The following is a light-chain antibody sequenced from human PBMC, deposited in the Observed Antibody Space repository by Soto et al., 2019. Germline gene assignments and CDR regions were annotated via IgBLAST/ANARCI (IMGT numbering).Light chain of an antibody. V-gene: IGLV2-14*03. CDR3: SSYTSSSTYV. Sequence: QSALTQPASVSGSPGQSITISCTGTSSDVGGYNYVSWYQQHPGKAPKHMIYDVSNRPSGVSNRFSGSKSGNTASLTISGLRAEDEADYYCSSYTSSSTYVFGTGTKVTVL. J-gene: IGLJ1*01. CDR1: SSDVGGYNY. CDR2: DVS.